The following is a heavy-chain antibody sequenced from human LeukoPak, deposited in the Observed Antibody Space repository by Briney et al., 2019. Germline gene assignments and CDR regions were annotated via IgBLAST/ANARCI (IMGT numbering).Heavy chain of an antibody. D-gene: IGHD6-19*01. CDR2: FDPEDGET. Sequence: ASVKVSCKVSGYTLTELSMHWVRQAPGKGLEWMGGFDPEDGETIYAQKFQGRVTMTEDTSTDTAYMELCSLRSEDTAVYYCATDVDIAVAGTGGDFDYWGQETLVTVSS. V-gene: IGHV1-24*01. CDR1: GYTLTELS. CDR3: ATDVDIAVAGTGGDFDY. J-gene: IGHJ4*02.